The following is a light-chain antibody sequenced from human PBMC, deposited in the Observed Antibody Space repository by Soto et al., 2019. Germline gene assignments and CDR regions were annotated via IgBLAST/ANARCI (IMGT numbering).Light chain of an antibody. Sequence: QSVLTQPPSASGTPGQRVTISCSGSSSNIESNTVTWYQQLPGTAPKLVIYSNYDRPSGVPDRFSGSTSGTSASLVIRGLQSEDEADYYCAAWDDSLNGYVFGGGTKGTVL. J-gene: IGLJ1*01. V-gene: IGLV1-44*01. CDR3: AAWDDSLNGYV. CDR2: SNY. CDR1: SSNIESNT.